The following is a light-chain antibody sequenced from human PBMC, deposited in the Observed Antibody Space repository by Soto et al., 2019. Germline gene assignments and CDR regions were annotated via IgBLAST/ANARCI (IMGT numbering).Light chain of an antibody. CDR1: SSNIKSNT. CDR3: AAWDDSLTAWV. J-gene: IGLJ3*02. Sequence: QPVLTQPPSASATPGQRVTISCSGSSSNIKSNTVNWYQQLPGTAPKVLIYSTNQRPSGVPDRFSGSKSGTSASLAISGLQSEDEADYHCAAWDDSLTAWVFGGGTKVTVL. CDR2: STN. V-gene: IGLV1-44*01.